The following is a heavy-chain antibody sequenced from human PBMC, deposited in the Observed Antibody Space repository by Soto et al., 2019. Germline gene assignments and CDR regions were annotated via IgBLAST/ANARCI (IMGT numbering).Heavy chain of an antibody. CDR2: IRYDGSNK. V-gene: IGHV3-33*03. D-gene: IGHD1-1*01. Sequence: QVQLVESGGGVVQPGRSLRLSCAASGFTFSSYGMHWVRQAPGKGLEWVAIIRYDGSNKYYADSVKGRFTISRDKSKNTLFLQMNILRDDETAVYYCAKEGLGTTYFFDFWGQGTLVTVTS. CDR3: AKEGLGTTYFFDF. J-gene: IGHJ4*02. CDR1: GFTFSSYG.